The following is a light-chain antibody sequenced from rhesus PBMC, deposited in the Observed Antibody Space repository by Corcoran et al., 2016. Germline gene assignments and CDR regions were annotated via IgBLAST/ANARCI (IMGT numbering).Light chain of an antibody. Sequence: DIQMTQSPSSLSISLGDRVTITCRASQRINNDLACYQQRPGETPKLLDYEASSLQSGIPSRVSGSGAGTDFPLTINGLQSEDFATYFCQHYFSFPPTFGPGTKLDI. CDR1: QRINND. CDR3: QHYFSFPPT. V-gene: IGKV1-22*01. J-gene: IGKJ3*01. CDR2: EAS.